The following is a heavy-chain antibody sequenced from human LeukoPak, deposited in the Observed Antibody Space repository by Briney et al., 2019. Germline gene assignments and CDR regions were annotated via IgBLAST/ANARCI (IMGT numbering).Heavy chain of an antibody. D-gene: IGHD3-22*01. V-gene: IGHV4-61*01. J-gene: IGHJ3*02. Sequence: SETLSLTCTVSGGSVSSGSYYWSWIRQPPGKGLEWIGYIYYSGSTNYNPSFKSRVTISIDTSKNQFSLKLSSVTAADTAVYYCARGGFYYDSSGYYYIYAFNIWGQGTMVTVSS. CDR1: GGSVSSGSYY. CDR2: IYYSGST. CDR3: ARGGFYYDSSGYYYIYAFNI.